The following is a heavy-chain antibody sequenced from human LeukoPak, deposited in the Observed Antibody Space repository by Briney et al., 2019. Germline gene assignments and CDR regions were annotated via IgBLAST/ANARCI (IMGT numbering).Heavy chain of an antibody. J-gene: IGHJ5*02. CDR3: AVHIAAARLGNWFDP. Sequence: GASVKVSCKASGYTFTSYDINWVRQATGQGLEWMGWMNPNSGNTGCAQKFQGRVTMTRNTSISTAYMELSSLRSEDTAVYFCAVHIAAARLGNWFDPWGQGTLVTVSS. V-gene: IGHV1-8*01. D-gene: IGHD6-13*01. CDR2: MNPNSGNT. CDR1: GYTFTSYD.